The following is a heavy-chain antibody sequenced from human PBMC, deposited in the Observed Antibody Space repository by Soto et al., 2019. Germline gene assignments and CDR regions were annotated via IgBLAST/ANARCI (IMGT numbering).Heavy chain of an antibody. CDR3: AREPIAVAAQNWFDP. Sequence: QTLSLTSAISGVSVSTNSAAWNWIRQSPSRGLEWLGRTYYRSKWYNDYAVSVKSRITINPDTSKNQFSLQLNSVTPEDTAVYYCAREPIAVAAQNWFDPWGQGTLVTVSS. CDR1: GVSVSTNSAA. J-gene: IGHJ5*02. D-gene: IGHD6-19*01. V-gene: IGHV6-1*01. CDR2: TYYRSKWYN.